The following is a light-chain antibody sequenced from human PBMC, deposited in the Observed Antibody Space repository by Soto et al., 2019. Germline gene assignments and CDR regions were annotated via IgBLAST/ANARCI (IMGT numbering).Light chain of an antibody. CDR1: QSINNW. CDR2: KAS. Sequence: DIQMTQSPSTLSASVGDRVTITCRASQSINNWLAWYQQKPGKAPNLLIYKASSLQSGVPSRFSGSGSGTEFTLTISSLQPDDSATYYCQHYNSYPWTFDQGTTVEIK. J-gene: IGKJ1*01. CDR3: QHYNSYPWT. V-gene: IGKV1-5*03.